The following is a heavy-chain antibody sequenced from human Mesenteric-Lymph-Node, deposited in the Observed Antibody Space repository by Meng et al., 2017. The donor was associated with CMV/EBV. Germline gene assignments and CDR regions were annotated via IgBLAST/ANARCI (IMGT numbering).Heavy chain of an antibody. CDR1: GGSISSSSYY. Sequence: GSLRLSCTVSGGSISSSSYYWGWIRQPPGKGLEWIGSIYYSGSTYYNPSLKSRVTISVDTSKNQFSLKLSSVTAADTAVHYCARHPIITMIVVVIPGGGFDPWGQGTLVTVSS. J-gene: IGHJ5*02. CDR2: IYYSGST. D-gene: IGHD3-22*01. V-gene: IGHV4-39*01. CDR3: ARHPIITMIVVVIPGGGFDP.